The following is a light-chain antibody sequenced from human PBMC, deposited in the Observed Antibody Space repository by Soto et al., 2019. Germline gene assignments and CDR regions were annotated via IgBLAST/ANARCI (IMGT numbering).Light chain of an antibody. CDR2: DAS. CDR3: QQRSNWPPSIT. V-gene: IGKV3-11*01. J-gene: IGKJ5*01. CDR1: QTISSW. Sequence: TQSPSTLSGSVGDRVTITCRASQTISSWLAWYQQKPGQAPRLLIYDASDRAPGIPARFSGSGSATDFTLTINNLEPEDFAVYYCQQRSNWPPSITFGQGTRLEIK.